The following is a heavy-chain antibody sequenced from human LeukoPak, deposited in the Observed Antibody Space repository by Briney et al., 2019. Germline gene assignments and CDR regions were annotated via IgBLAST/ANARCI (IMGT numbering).Heavy chain of an antibody. CDR1: GYTLTSYY. V-gene: IGHV1-46*01. CDR3: ARVGGSYSIFDY. CDR2: INPSGGST. J-gene: IGHJ4*02. D-gene: IGHD1-26*01. Sequence: ASVKVSCKASGYTLTSYYMHWVRQAPGQGLEWMGIINPSGGSTSYAQKFQGRVTMTRDMSTSTVYMELSSLRSEDTAVYYCARVGGSYSIFDYWGQGTLVTVSS.